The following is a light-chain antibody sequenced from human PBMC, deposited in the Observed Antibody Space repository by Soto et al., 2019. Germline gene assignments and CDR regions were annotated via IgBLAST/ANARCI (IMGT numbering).Light chain of an antibody. CDR1: QSVSSSY. CDR3: RRYGSPPLT. J-gene: IGKJ4*01. CDR2: GAS. V-gene: IGKV3-20*01. Sequence: EMGLTQSPGTLYLSPGERATLSCRASQSVSSSYLAWYQQTPGQAPWILIYGASSRATGIPDRFSGRGSGRDFACNISRLEHDGVAVYYCRRYGSPPLTFEGQTKVDLK.